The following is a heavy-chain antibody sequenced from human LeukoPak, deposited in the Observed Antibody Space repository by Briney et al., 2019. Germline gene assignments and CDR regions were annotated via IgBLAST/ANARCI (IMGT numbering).Heavy chain of an antibody. D-gene: IGHD4-17*01. V-gene: IGHV4-39*07. Sequence: SETLSLTCTVSGGSISSSSYYWGWIRQPPGKGLEWIGSIYYSGSTYYNPSLKSRVTISVDTSKNQFSLKLSSVTAADTAVYFCAATVTTWVKWFDPWGQGTLVTVSS. CDR2: IYYSGST. CDR1: GGSISSSSYY. J-gene: IGHJ5*02. CDR3: AATVTTWVKWFDP.